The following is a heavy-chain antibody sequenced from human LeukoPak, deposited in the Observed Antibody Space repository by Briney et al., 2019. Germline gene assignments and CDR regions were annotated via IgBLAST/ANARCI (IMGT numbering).Heavy chain of an antibody. D-gene: IGHD6-19*01. J-gene: IGHJ4*02. V-gene: IGHV1-46*01. CDR1: GYTFTSYY. CDR2: INPSGGST. CDR3: ASFYSGYRSGWAFDN. Sequence: ASVKVSCKASGYTFTSYYMHWVRQAPGQGLEWMGIINPSGGSTSYAQKFQGRVTMTRDMSTSTVYMELSSLRAEDTALYYCASFYSGYRSGWAFDNWGQGTLVTVSS.